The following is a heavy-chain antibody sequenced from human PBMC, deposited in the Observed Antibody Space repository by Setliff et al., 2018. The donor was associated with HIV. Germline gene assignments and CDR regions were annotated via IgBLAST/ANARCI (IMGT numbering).Heavy chain of an antibody. CDR3: VRQAFYYASGTYSHFYMDV. CDR2: INHRGST. CDR1: GGSFSDYY. Sequence: SETLSLTCAVYGGSFSDYYWTWIRQSPGKGLEWIGEINHRGSTNYNPSLKSRVTVSVDTSKNQFSLKLSSVAAADTAVYYCVRQAFYYASGTYSHFYMDVWGKGIAVTVSS. D-gene: IGHD3-10*01. J-gene: IGHJ6*03. V-gene: IGHV4-34*01.